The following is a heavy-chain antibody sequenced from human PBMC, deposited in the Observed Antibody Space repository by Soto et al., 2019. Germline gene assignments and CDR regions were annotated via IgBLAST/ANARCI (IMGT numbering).Heavy chain of an antibody. J-gene: IGHJ3*02. Sequence: QVQLVESGGGVVQPGRSLRLSCAASGFTFSNYGMHWVRQAPGKGLEWVAVIWYDGSNEYYADSVKGRFTISRDSSKNTLYLQINSLRAEDTAIYYWARTHKSIAVRASDIWGQGTMVTVSS. CDR1: GFTFSNYG. CDR2: IWYDGSNE. D-gene: IGHD6-19*01. CDR3: ARTHKSIAVRASDI. V-gene: IGHV3-33*01.